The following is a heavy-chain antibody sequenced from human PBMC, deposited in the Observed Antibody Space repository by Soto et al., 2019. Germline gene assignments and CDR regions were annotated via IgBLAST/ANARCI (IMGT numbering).Heavy chain of an antibody. J-gene: IGHJ3*02. CDR3: ARDRWQWLVQWGGDDAFDI. Sequence: QVQLVQSGAEVKKPGASVKVSCKASGYTFTSYGISWVRQAPGQGLEWMGWISAYNGNTNYAQKLQGRVTMTTDTSTSTAYMELRSLRSDDTAVYYCARDRWQWLVQWGGDDAFDIWGQGTMVTVSS. D-gene: IGHD6-19*01. CDR2: ISAYNGNT. V-gene: IGHV1-18*01. CDR1: GYTFTSYG.